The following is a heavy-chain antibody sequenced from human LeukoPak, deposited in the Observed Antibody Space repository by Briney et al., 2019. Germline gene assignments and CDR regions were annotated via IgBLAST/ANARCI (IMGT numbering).Heavy chain of an antibody. CDR1: GGSISSSNW. CDR3: ARGGYYGSGSRNYYYGMDV. Sequence: SETLSPTCAVSGGSISSSNWWSWVRQPPGKGLEWIGEIYHSGSTNYNPSLKSRVTISVDKSKNQFSLKLSSVTAADTVVYYCARGGYYGSGSRNYYYGMDVWGQGTTVTVSS. V-gene: IGHV4-4*02. J-gene: IGHJ6*02. D-gene: IGHD3-10*01. CDR2: IYHSGST.